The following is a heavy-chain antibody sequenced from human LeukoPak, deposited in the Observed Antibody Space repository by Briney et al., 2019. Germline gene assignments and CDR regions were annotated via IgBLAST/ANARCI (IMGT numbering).Heavy chain of an antibody. CDR1: GLTFINFG. J-gene: IGHJ4*02. D-gene: IGHD6-13*01. V-gene: IGHV3-23*01. CDR2: ISGSAVIT. CDR3: TKGGSSSWDYFDY. Sequence: GGSLRLSCAASGLTFINFGMTWVRQAPGKGLEWVSAISGSAVITFYADSVKGRFTISRDNSKNTLYLQMNGLRAEDTAVYYCTKGGSSSWDYFDYWGQGTLVTVSS.